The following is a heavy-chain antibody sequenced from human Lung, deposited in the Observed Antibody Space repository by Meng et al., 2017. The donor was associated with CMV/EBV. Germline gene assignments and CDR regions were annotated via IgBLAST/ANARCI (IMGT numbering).Heavy chain of an antibody. Sequence: SGGSVSSTYHYWTAIRQPPGKGLEWLGYIYHSGSSYYNPSLRSRVSMSVDTSKNQFSLKVSSLTAADTAVYYCARATVPHISSIDCWGQGTLVTVSS. CDR1: GGSVSSTYHY. D-gene: IGHD4-17*01. CDR3: ARATVPHISSIDC. V-gene: IGHV4-30-4*01. J-gene: IGHJ4*02. CDR2: IYHSGSS.